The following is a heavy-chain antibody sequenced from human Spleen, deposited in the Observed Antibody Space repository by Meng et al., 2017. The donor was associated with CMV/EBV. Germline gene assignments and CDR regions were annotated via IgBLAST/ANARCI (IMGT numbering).Heavy chain of an antibody. J-gene: IGHJ6*02. D-gene: IGHD5-18*01. V-gene: IGHV4-39*01. Sequence: GSLRLSCTVSGGSLSSSNYYWGWIRQPPGKGLEWIGSTYYNGAAYYNPSLKSRVTISVDTSKNQFSLKLSSVTAADTAVYYCARHTPMADGYYYYYGLDVWGQGTTVTVSS. CDR3: ARHTPMADGYYYYYGLDV. CDR2: TYYNGAA. CDR1: GGSLSSSNYY.